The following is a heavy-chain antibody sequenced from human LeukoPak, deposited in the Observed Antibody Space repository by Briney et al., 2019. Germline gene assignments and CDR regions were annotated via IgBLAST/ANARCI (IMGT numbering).Heavy chain of an antibody. Sequence: PSETLSLTCAVYGGSFSGYYWSWIRQPPGKGLEWIGEIYHTGSTNYNPSLKGRVTISVDTSKNQFSLKLNSVTAADTAVDYCARGRAAAVLSQTYYFDYWGQGTLVTVSS. CDR3: ARGRAAAVLSQTYYFDY. CDR2: IYHTGST. V-gene: IGHV4-34*01. J-gene: IGHJ4*02. CDR1: GGSFSGYY. D-gene: IGHD6-13*01.